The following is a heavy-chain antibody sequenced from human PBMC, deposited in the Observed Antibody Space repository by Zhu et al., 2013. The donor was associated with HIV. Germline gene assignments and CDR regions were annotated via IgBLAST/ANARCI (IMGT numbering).Heavy chain of an antibody. J-gene: IGHJ4*02. CDR2: IIPIFGTA. CDR3: ARGPAGRGFGSSHFGD. Sequence: QVQLVQSGAEVKKPGSSVKVSCKASGGTFSSYAISWVRQAPGQGLEWMGGIIPIFGTANYAQKFQGRVTITADESTSTAYMELSSLRSEDTAVYFCARGPAGRGFGSSHFGDWGQGTLVTVSS. D-gene: IGHD3-10*01. CDR1: GGTFSSYA. V-gene: IGHV1-69*01.